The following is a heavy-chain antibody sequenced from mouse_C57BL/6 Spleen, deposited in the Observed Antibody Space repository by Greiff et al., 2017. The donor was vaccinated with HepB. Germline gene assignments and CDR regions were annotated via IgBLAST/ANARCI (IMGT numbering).Heavy chain of an antibody. Sequence: QVQLQQSGAELARPGASVKLSCKASGYTFTSYGISWVKQRTGQGLEWIGEIYPRSGNTYYNEKFKGKATLTADKSSSTAYMELRSLTSEDSAGYFCARSGDGGYYAYWGQGTLVTVSA. CDR2: IYPRSGNT. CDR3: ARSGDGGYYAY. D-gene: IGHD2-3*01. CDR1: GYTFTSYG. V-gene: IGHV1-81*01. J-gene: IGHJ3*01.